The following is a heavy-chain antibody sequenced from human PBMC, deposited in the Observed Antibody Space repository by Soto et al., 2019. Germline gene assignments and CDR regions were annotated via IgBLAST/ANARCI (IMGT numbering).Heavy chain of an antibody. CDR2: ISYDGSNK. V-gene: IGHV3-30*18. CDR3: AKDLPWRGYGDYGGIDY. CDR1: GFTFSSYG. Sequence: QVQLVESGGGVVQPGRSLRLSCAASGFTFSSYGMHWVRQAPGKGLEWVAVISYDGSNKYYADSVKGRFTISRDNSKNTLYLQMNSLRGEDTAVYYCAKDLPWRGYGDYGGIDYWGQGTLVTVSS. D-gene: IGHD4-17*01. J-gene: IGHJ4*02.